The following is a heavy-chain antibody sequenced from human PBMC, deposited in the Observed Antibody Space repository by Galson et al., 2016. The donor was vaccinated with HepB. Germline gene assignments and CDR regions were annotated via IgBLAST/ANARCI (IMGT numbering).Heavy chain of an antibody. J-gene: IGHJ3*01. CDR1: GGSFSSETDS. CDR3: ARDGQTRDAFDV. CDR2: IYQSGST. V-gene: IGHV4-30-2*01. Sequence: TLSLTCAVSGGSFSSETDSWSWIRQPPGKGLEWVGYIYQSGSTYYNPSLKSRVTISMDRSKTQISLNLRSVTAADTAVYYCARDGQTRDAFDVWGQGTLVTVSS.